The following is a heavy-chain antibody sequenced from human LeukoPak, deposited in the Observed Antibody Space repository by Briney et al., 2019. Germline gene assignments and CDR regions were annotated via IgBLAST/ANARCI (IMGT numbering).Heavy chain of an antibody. Sequence: PSETLSLTCAVSGGSISSSNWWSWVRQPPGKGLEWIGEIYHSGSTNYNPSLKSRLTISIDKSKNQFSLKLSSVTAADTAVYYCARDFVTMVRGKAFDIWGQGTMVTVSS. CDR3: ARDFVTMVRGKAFDI. CDR2: IYHSGST. V-gene: IGHV4-4*02. D-gene: IGHD3-10*01. CDR1: GGSISSSNW. J-gene: IGHJ3*02.